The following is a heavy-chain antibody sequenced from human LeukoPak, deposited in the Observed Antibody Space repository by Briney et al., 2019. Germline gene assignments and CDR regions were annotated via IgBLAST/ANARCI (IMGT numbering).Heavy chain of an antibody. CDR3: ARQKAGFLEGHTIDY. Sequence: PSETLSLTCSVSGGSLSGFYWSWIRRPPGKGLEWIGYIYYSGRTNYNPSLKSRVTISLDTSKNQFSLKLSSVTAADTAVYYCARQKAGFLEGHTIDYWGQGTLVTVSS. CDR2: IYYSGRT. CDR1: GGSLSGFY. V-gene: IGHV4-59*08. D-gene: IGHD3-3*01. J-gene: IGHJ4*02.